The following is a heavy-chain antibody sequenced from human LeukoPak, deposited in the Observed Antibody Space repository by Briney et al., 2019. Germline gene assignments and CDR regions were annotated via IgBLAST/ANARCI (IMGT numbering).Heavy chain of an antibody. Sequence: SETLSLTCTVSGGSLSSYYWSWIRQPPGKGLEWIGYIYNSGSTNYNPSLKSRVTISVDTSKNPFSLKLSSVTAADTAAYYCARHVDYYDSSGYNWYAFDIWGQGTMVTVSS. D-gene: IGHD3-22*01. CDR1: GGSLSSYY. J-gene: IGHJ3*02. CDR2: IYNSGST. CDR3: ARHVDYYDSSGYNWYAFDI. V-gene: IGHV4-59*08.